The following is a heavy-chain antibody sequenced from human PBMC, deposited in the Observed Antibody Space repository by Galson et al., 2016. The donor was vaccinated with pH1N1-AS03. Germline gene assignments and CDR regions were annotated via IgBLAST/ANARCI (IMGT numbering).Heavy chain of an antibody. D-gene: IGHD3-10*01. CDR2: MYYTGSS. CDR1: GGSLSHSGEFY. V-gene: IGHV4-39*07. J-gene: IGHJ5*02. CDR3: ATDRYASGHLS. Sequence: SETLSLTCTVSGGSLSHSGEFYWGWVQPPGKGLEWIGAMYYTGSSHYNPSLKSRVSISVDSSKNQFSLRLTSVTAADTALYYCATDRYASGHLSWGQGTLVTVSS.